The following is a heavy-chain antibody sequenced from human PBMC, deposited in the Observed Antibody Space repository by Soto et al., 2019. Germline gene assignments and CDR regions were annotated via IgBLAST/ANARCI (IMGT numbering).Heavy chain of an antibody. V-gene: IGHV3-23*01. J-gene: IGHJ5*02. CDR3: ANGYCSGTYCYTEHHHWFDP. CDR2: ISGRGDHT. CDR1: GFTFENYA. D-gene: IGHD2-2*01. Sequence: EVQLLECGGGLVQPGGSLRLSCAASGFTFENYALSWVRQAPGKWLEWVSAISGRGDHTYYAYSVKGRFTISRDNSKNTPYLQMNSLRATDTDVYYCANGYCSGTYCYTEHHHWFDPWGQGTLVTVSS.